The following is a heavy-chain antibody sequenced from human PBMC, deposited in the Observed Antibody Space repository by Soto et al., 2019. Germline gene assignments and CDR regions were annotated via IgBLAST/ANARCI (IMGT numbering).Heavy chain of an antibody. V-gene: IGHV3-74*01. CDR2: ITRDGSST. J-gene: IGHJ4*02. CDR1: GFSLSDYW. D-gene: IGHD5-18*01. CDR3: ARGANGYHYFDS. Sequence: EVQLVESGGGLVQPGGSLRLACAASGFSLSDYWMHWVRQAPGEGLVWLSRITRDGSSTNNADSVKGRFTISRDNAKNPLYLHVNSLRGEDTAVYYCARGANGYHYFDSWGQGTLVTVSS.